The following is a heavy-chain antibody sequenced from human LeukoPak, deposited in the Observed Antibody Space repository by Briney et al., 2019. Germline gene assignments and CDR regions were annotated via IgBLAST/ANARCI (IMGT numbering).Heavy chain of an antibody. CDR1: GFTFSSYA. Sequence: PGGSLRLSCAASGFTFSSYAMHWVRQAPGKGLEWVAVISYDGSNKYYADSVKGRFTISRDNSKNTLYLQMNSLRAEDTAVYYCAGDLEGYYYYGMDVWGQGTTVTVSS. CDR2: ISYDGSNK. J-gene: IGHJ6*02. V-gene: IGHV3-30-3*01. CDR3: AGDLEGYYYYGMDV.